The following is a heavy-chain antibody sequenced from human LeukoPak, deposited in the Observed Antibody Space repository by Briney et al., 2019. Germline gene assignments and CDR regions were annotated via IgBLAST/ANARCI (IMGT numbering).Heavy chain of an antibody. CDR2: INPSSGGT. V-gene: IGHV1-2*02. Sequence: GASVKVSCKASGYTFTGYYLHWVRQAPGQGLEWMGWINPSSGGTNYAQKFQGRVTMTSDTSISTAYMELSRLTSDDTAVYYCARNTRSTLAYDYWGQGTLVTVSS. D-gene: IGHD1-1*01. CDR3: ARNTRSTLAYDY. J-gene: IGHJ4*02. CDR1: GYTFTGYY.